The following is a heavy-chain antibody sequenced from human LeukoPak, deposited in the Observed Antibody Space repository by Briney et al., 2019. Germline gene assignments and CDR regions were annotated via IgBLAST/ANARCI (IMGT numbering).Heavy chain of an antibody. Sequence: SETLSLTCTVSGGSISSSSYYWGWIRQPPGKGLEWIGSIYYSGSTYYSPSLKSRVTISVDTSKNQFSLKLSSVTAADTAVYYCASAFAYYDILTGYYNVDAFDIWGQGTMVTVSS. D-gene: IGHD3-9*01. CDR1: GGSISSSSYY. CDR2: IYYSGST. V-gene: IGHV4-39*01. CDR3: ASAFAYYDILTGYYNVDAFDI. J-gene: IGHJ3*02.